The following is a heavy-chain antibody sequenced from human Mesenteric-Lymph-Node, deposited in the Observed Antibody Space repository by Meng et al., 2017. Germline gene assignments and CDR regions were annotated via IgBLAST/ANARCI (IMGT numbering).Heavy chain of an antibody. V-gene: IGHV1-3*01. CDR1: GYTFTSYA. Sequence: ASVKVSCKASGYTFTSYAMHWVRQAPGQRLEWMGWINAGNGNTKYSQKFQGRVTITRDTSASTAYMELSSLRSEDTAVYYCARDGRRYYYDSSGYFSSDYWGQGTLVTVSS. CDR2: INAGNGNT. D-gene: IGHD3-22*01. J-gene: IGHJ4*02. CDR3: ARDGRRYYYDSSGYFSSDY.